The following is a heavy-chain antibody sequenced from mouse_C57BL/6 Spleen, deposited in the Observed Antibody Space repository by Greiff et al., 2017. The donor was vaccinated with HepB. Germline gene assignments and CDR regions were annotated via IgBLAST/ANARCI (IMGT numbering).Heavy chain of an antibody. Sequence: QVQLKESGAELVRPGASVTLSCKASGYTFTDYEMHWVKQTPVHGLEWIGAIDPETGGTAYNQKFKGKAILTADKSSSTAYMELRSLTSEDSAVYYCTRGCGYEVLYWGQGTLVTVSA. CDR2: IDPETGGT. J-gene: IGHJ3*01. V-gene: IGHV1-15*01. CDR3: TRGCGYEVLY. CDR1: GYTFTDYE. D-gene: IGHD2-2*01.